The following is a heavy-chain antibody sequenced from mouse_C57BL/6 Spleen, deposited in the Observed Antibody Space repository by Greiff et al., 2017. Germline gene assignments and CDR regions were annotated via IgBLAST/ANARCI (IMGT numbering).Heavy chain of an antibody. CDR2: IYPSDSET. V-gene: IGHV1-61*01. Sequence: QVQLQQSGAELVRPGSSVKLSCKASGYTFTSYWMDWVKQRPGQGLEWIGNIYPSDSETHYNQKFKDKATLTVDKSSSTAYMQLSSLTSEDSAVYYCARRGISYYGSSSMDYWGQGTSVTVSS. CDR3: ARRGISYYGSSSMDY. D-gene: IGHD1-1*01. J-gene: IGHJ4*01. CDR1: GYTFTSYW.